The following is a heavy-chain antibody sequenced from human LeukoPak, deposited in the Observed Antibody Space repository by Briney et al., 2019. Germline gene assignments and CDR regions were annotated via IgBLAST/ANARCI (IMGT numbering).Heavy chain of an antibody. CDR2: IKQDGSKK. Sequence: GGSLRLSCVASGFPFSSYWMTWVRQAPEKGLEWVANIKQDGSKKSYVDSVKGRFTIPRDNAKNSLYLQMNSLRAEDTAIYYCTRVGYIDEGIDYWGQGTLVTVSS. V-gene: IGHV3-7*04. CDR3: TRVGYIDEGIDY. J-gene: IGHJ4*02. D-gene: IGHD5-24*01. CDR1: GFPFSSYW.